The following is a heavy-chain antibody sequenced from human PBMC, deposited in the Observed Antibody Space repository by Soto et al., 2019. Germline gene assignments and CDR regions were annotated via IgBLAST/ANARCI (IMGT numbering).Heavy chain of an antibody. D-gene: IGHD1-1*01. Sequence: QVHLVQSGAEVKKPGASVKVSCKASGYSFTSYGISWVRQAPGQGLEWMGWISAYNGKTNYAQELQGRVTMTTDTSTSTAYMELRSLRSDDTAVYYCATPETGNHYYYYAMDVWGQGTTVTVSS. J-gene: IGHJ6*02. CDR2: ISAYNGKT. V-gene: IGHV1-18*01. CDR3: ATPETGNHYYYYAMDV. CDR1: GYSFTSYG.